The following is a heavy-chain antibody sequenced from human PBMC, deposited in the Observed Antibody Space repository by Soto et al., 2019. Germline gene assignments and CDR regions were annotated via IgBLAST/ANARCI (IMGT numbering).Heavy chain of an antibody. CDR2: IIPILGIA. CDR1: GGTFSSYT. V-gene: IGHV1-69*02. Sequence: ASVKVSCKASGGTFSSYTISWVRQAPGQGLEWMGRIIPILGIANYAQKFQGRVTITADKSTSTAYMELSSLRSEDTAVYYCARIRRYYYYYYGMDVWGQGTTVTVSS. J-gene: IGHJ6*02. CDR3: ARIRRYYYYYYGMDV.